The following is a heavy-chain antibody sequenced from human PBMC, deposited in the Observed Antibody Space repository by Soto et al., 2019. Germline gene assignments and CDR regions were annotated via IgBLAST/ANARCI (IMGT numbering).Heavy chain of an antibody. CDR1: GYTFTSYG. CDR2: ISAYNGNT. D-gene: IGHD3-9*01. V-gene: IGHV1-18*01. J-gene: IGHJ4*02. CDR3: ARDTGEYYDILTGYYSDY. Sequence: ASVKVSCKASGYTFTSYGISWVRQAPGQGLEWMGWISAYNGNTNYAQKLQGRVTMTTDTSTSTAYMELRSPRSDDTAVYYCARDTGEYYDILTGYYSDYWGQGTLVTVSS.